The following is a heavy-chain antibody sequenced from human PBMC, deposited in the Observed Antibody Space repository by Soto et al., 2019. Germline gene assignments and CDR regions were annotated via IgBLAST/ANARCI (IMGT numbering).Heavy chain of an antibody. CDR3: ARAPILVSVTLHENYFDS. D-gene: IGHD2-21*02. J-gene: IGHJ4*02. Sequence: GASVKVSCKASGGTCSNSGISCVRQSPLQCLEWMGGIIPIFDTTNYAQKLQGRITIIADESTNTVYMELSNLRSADTGVYYCARAPILVSVTLHENYFDSWGQGTLVTVSS. CDR2: IIPIFDTT. CDR1: GGTCSNSG. V-gene: IGHV1-69*13.